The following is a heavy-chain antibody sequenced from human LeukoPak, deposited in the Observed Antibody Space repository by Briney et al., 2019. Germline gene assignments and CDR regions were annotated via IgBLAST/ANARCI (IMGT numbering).Heavy chain of an antibody. J-gene: IGHJ4*02. V-gene: IGHV3-7*01. Sequence: PGGSLRLSCPASAFTFSNYWTSWVRQAPGKGLEWVANIKQDGSEKYYVDSVKGRFTISRDNAKNSLYLQMNSLRAEDTAVYYCARDGGRKDDYWGQGTLVTVSS. CDR1: AFTFSNYW. CDR3: ARDGGRKDDY. D-gene: IGHD2-15*01. CDR2: IKQDGSEK.